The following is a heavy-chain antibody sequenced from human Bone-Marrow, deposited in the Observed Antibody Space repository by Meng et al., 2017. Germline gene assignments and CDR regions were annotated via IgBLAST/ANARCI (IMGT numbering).Heavy chain of an antibody. J-gene: IGHJ4*02. D-gene: IGHD2-21*02. CDR1: GCTFSSYA. V-gene: IGHV1-69*05. Sequence: SVKVSCKASGCTFSSYAISWVRQAPGQGLEWMGGIIPIFGTANYAQKFQGRVTMTTDESTSTAYMELSSLRSEDTAVYYCASYCGGDCYEGGYWGQGTLVTVSS. CDR3: ASYCGGDCYEGGY. CDR2: IIPIFGTA.